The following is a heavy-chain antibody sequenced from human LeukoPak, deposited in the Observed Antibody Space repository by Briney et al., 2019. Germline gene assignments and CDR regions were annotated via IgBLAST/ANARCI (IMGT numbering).Heavy chain of an antibody. V-gene: IGHV3-7*01. CDR3: ARGCSGGSCYEPKFDP. CDR2: IKQDGGEN. Sequence: GGSLRLSCAASGFTFSSCGMSWVRQAPGKGLEWVANIKQDGGENFYVDSVKGRFTISRDNAKNSLYLQMNSLRAEDSAVYYCARGCSGGSCYEPKFDPWGQGTLVTVSS. J-gene: IGHJ5*02. D-gene: IGHD2-15*01. CDR1: GFTFSSCG.